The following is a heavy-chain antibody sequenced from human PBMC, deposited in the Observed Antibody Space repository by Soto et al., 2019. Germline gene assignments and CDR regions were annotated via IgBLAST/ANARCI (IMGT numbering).Heavy chain of an antibody. CDR1: GFTFSISE. J-gene: IGHJ4*01. V-gene: IGHV3-48*03. D-gene: IGHD2-15*01. CDR3: ARGVEMATLSVRYYVDY. Sequence: EVHLVESGGGFVQPGGSLRLSCAASGFTFSISEMTWVRQAPGKGLEWLAFMSYSGNTIYYADTVRGRFTISRDNARNSLFLQMDSLRAEDTAVYYCARGVEMATLSVRYYVDYWGHGTLVTVSS. CDR2: MSYSGNTI.